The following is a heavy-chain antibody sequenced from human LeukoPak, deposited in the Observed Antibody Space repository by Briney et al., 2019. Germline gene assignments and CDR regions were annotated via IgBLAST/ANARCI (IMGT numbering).Heavy chain of an antibody. CDR1: GYTFTSYG. D-gene: IGHD6-13*01. CDR3: ARASSSWLSKRRYYYYYYMDV. CDR2: ISAYNGNT. V-gene: IGHV1-18*01. J-gene: IGHJ6*03. Sequence: ASVKVSCKASGYTFTSYGISWVRQAPGQGLEWMGWISAYNGNTNYAQKLQGRVTMTTDTSTSTAYMELRSLRSDDTAVYYCARASSSWLSKRRYYYYYYMDVWGKGTTVTVSS.